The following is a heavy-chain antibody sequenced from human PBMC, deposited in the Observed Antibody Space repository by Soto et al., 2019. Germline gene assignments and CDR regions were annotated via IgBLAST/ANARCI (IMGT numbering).Heavy chain of an antibody. D-gene: IGHD5-18*01. J-gene: IGHJ4*02. V-gene: IGHV4-59*01. CDR2: IYYSGST. CDR1: GGSISSYY. Sequence: PSETLSLTCTVSGGSISSYYWSWIRQPPGKGLEWTGYIYYSGSTNYNPSLKSRVTISVDTSKNQFSLKLSSVTAADTAVYYCAGESAHTAIVNYYFDYWGQGTLVTVSS. CDR3: AGESAHTAIVNYYFDY.